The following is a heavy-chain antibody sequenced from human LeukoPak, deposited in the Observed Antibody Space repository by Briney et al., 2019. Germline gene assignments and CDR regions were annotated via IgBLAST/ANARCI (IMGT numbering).Heavy chain of an antibody. Sequence: PSETLSLTRTVSGGSISSYYWSWIRQPAGKGLEWIGRIYTSGSTNYNPSLKSRATMSVDTSKNQFSLKLSSVTAADTAVYYCARAAYYGSSNWFDPWGQGTLVTVSS. D-gene: IGHD3-10*01. CDR1: GGSISSYY. J-gene: IGHJ5*02. CDR3: ARAAYYGSSNWFDP. CDR2: IYTSGST. V-gene: IGHV4-4*07.